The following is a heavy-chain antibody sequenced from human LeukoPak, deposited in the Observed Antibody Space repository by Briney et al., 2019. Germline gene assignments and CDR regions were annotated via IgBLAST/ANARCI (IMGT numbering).Heavy chain of an antibody. J-gene: IGHJ4*02. CDR2: INTYNGNT. D-gene: IGHD1-1*01. V-gene: IGHV1-18*01. CDR1: GYTLTSYG. CDR3: AKSRGWNSLSGFDY. Sequence: ASVKVSCKASGYTLTSYGISWVRQAPGQGLEWMGWINTYNGNTNYAQKLQGRVTMTTDTSTSTAYMELRSLRSDDTAVYYCAKSRGWNSLSGFDYWGQGTLVTVSS.